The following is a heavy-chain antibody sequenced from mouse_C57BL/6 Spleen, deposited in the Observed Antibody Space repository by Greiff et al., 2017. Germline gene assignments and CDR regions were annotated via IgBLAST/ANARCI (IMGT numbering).Heavy chain of an antibody. D-gene: IGHD1-1*02. J-gene: IGHJ2*01. CDR1: GYTFTDYY. Sequence: VQLQQSGPVLVKPGASVKMSCKASGYTFTDYYMNWVKQSHGKSLEWIGVINPYNGGTSYNQKFKGKATLTVDKSSSTAYMELNSLTSEDSAVYYCARRGIYGPFDYWGQGTTLTVSS. CDR2: INPYNGGT. CDR3: ARRGIYGPFDY. V-gene: IGHV1-19*01.